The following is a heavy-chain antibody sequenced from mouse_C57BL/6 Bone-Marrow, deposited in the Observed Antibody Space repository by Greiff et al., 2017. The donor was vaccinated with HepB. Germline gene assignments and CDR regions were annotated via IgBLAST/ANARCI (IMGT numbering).Heavy chain of an antibody. J-gene: IGHJ1*03. CDR1: GFTFSDYG. V-gene: IGHV5-17*01. CDR3: ARPVVWYFDV. Sequence: EVMLVESGGGLVKPGGSLKLSCAASGFTFSDYGMHWVRQAPEKGLEWVAYISSGSSTIYYADTVKGRFTISRDNAKNTLFLQMTSLRSEDTAMYYCARPVVWYFDVWGTGTTVTVSS. D-gene: IGHD1-1*02. CDR2: ISSGSSTI.